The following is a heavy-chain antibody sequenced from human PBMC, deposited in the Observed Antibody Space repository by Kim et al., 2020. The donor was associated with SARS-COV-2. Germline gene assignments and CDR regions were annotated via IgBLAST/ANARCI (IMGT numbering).Heavy chain of an antibody. CDR1: GFTFSSYG. CDR3: ASDGYCSSTSCYASYYFDY. V-gene: IGHV3-33*05. CDR2: ISYDGSNK. Sequence: GGSLRLSCAASGFTFSSYGMHWVRQAPGKGLEWVAVISYDGSNKYYADSVKGRFTISRDNSKNTLYLQMNSLRAEDTAVYYCASDGYCSSTSCYASYYFDYWGQGTLVTVSS. D-gene: IGHD2-2*03. J-gene: IGHJ4*02.